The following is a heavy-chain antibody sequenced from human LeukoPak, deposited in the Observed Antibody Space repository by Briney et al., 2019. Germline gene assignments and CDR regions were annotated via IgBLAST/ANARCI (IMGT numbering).Heavy chain of an antibody. V-gene: IGHV3-30*03. Sequence: GGSLRLSCAASGFTFSSYGMQWVRQAPGKVLEWVAVISYDGSNKYYADSVKGRFTISRDNSKNTLYLQMNSLRAEDTAVYYCARVDYGSGSYYGTPDYWGQGTLVTVSS. CDR3: ARVDYGSGSYYGTPDY. CDR2: ISYDGSNK. CDR1: GFTFSSYG. J-gene: IGHJ4*02. D-gene: IGHD3-10*01.